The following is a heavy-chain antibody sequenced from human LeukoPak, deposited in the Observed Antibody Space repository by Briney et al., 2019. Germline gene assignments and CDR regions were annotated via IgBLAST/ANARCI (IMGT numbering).Heavy chain of an antibody. CDR2: IRYSANDR. CDR3: AKDLIYGANSGLFDY. J-gene: IGHJ4*02. CDR1: GFTFSYYG. V-gene: IGHV3-30*02. Sequence: GSLRLSCSASGFTFSYYGFHWVRQPPGKGLEWVAFIRYSANDRYYADSVKGRFTMSRDNSKNTLYLQMNSLRAEDTAVYYCAKDLIYGANSGLFDYWGQGTLVTVSS. D-gene: IGHD4-23*01.